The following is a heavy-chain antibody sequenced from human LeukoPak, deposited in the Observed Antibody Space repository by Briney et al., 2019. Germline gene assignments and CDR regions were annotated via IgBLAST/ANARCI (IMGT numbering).Heavy chain of an antibody. V-gene: IGHV3-23*01. CDR1: GFTFSSYA. CDR3: ARAEYSSSWYVPSGY. J-gene: IGHJ4*02. CDR2: ISGSGGST. Sequence: GGSLRLSCAASGFTFSSYAMSWVRQAPGKGLEWVSAISGSGGSTYYADSVKGRFTISRDNSKNTLYLQMGSLRAEDMAVYYCARAEYSSSWYVPSGYWGQGTLVTVSS. D-gene: IGHD6-13*01.